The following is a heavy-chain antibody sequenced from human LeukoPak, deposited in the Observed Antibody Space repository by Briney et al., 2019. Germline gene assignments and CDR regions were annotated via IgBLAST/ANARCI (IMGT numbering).Heavy chain of an antibody. D-gene: IGHD3-10*01. CDR3: SRYFSGWNPVCRLDF. Sequence: GGSLRLSCAASGFIFSDYWMSWVRQAPGRGLEWVASIKEDGSDKYYLDSVKGRFTVSRDNAKKSLYLQMNSLSAEDTAVYYCSRYFSGWNPVCRLDFWGQGALVTVSS. V-gene: IGHV3-7*05. CDR1: GFIFSDYW. CDR2: IKEDGSDK. J-gene: IGHJ4*02.